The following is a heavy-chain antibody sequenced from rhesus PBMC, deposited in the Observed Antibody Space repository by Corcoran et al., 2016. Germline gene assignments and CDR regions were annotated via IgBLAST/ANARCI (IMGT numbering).Heavy chain of an antibody. Sequence: EVQLVESGGGLVQPGVSLRLSCAASGFTFSSYGMHWVRQAPGKGREWVAVITYDGSKKYYAEAVKDRFTITRDKSKNMLDRQMNNLKLEDTAVYYCARSEDYWGQGVLVTVSS. V-gene: IGHV3-54*02. J-gene: IGHJ4*01. CDR1: GFTFSSYG. CDR3: ARSEDY. CDR2: ITYDGSKK.